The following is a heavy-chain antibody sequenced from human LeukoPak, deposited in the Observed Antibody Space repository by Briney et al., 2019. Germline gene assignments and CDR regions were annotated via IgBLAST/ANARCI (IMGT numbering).Heavy chain of an antibody. V-gene: IGHV4-39*07. CDR3: AREPATVTPAADAFDI. CDR1: GGSLSTSNYY. J-gene: IGHJ3*02. D-gene: IGHD4-17*01. CDR2: IFYSGST. Sequence: SETLSLTCTVPGGSLSTSNYYWGWIRQPPGKGLEWIGNIFYSGSTYYSPSLRSRVTISVDTSKNQFSLKLSSVTAADTAVYYCAREPATVTPAADAFDIWGQGTMVTVSS.